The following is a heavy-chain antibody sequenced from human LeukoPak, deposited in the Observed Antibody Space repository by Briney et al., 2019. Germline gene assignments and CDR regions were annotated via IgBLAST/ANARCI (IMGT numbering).Heavy chain of an antibody. J-gene: IGHJ4*02. CDR2: ISYDGSNK. D-gene: IGHD3-22*01. V-gene: IGHV3-30*18. Sequence: GRSLRLSCAASGFTFSSYGMHWVRQAPGKGLEWVAVISYDGSNKYYADSVKGRFTISRDNSKNTLYLQMNSLRAEDTAVYYCAKEMYYYDSSGYPNFGYWGQGTLVTVSS. CDR3: AKEMYYYDSSGYPNFGY. CDR1: GFTFSSYG.